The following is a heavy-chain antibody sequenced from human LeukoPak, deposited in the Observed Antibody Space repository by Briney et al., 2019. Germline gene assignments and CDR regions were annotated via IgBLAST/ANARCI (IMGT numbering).Heavy chain of an antibody. CDR3: AKEQVAAAGPFDY. Sequence: GRSLRLSCAASGFTFDDYAMHWVRQAPGKGLEWVSGISWNSGSIGYADSVKGRFTISRDNAKNSLYLQMNSLRAEDTALYYCAKEQVAAAGPFDYWGQGTLVTVSS. V-gene: IGHV3-9*01. CDR2: ISWNSGSI. CDR1: GFTFDDYA. D-gene: IGHD6-13*01. J-gene: IGHJ4*02.